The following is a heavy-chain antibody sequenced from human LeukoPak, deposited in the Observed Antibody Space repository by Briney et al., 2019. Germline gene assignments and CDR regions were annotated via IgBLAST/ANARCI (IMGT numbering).Heavy chain of an antibody. D-gene: IGHD3-22*01. CDR1: GFTFKNYW. J-gene: IGHJ4*02. CDR3: SVMHRYYDGSGYWVQ. Sequence: GGSLRLSCATSGFTFKNYWMSWLRQAPGKGLVWVSRIRYDGSSATYAESVKGRFTISRDNPRNMLYMEMNSLRAEDTAVYYCSVMHRYYDGSGYWVQWGQGTLVTVSS. CDR2: IRYDGSSA. V-gene: IGHV3-74*01.